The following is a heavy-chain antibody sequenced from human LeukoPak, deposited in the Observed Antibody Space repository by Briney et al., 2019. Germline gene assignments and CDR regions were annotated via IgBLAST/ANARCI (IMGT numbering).Heavy chain of an antibody. Sequence: GGSLRLSCAASGFTFSSYGMHWVRQAPGKGLEWVAFIRYDGSNKYYADSVKGRFTISRDNSKNTLYLQMNSLRAEDTAVYYCAATYYYDSSGYLNRNWFDPWGQGTLVTVSS. J-gene: IGHJ5*02. V-gene: IGHV3-30*02. CDR2: IRYDGSNK. CDR3: AATYYYDSSGYLNRNWFDP. D-gene: IGHD3-22*01. CDR1: GFTFSSYG.